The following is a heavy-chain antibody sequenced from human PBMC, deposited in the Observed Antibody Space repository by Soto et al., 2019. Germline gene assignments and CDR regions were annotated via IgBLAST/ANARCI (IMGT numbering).Heavy chain of an antibody. CDR2: IYPDDSDT. V-gene: IGHV5-51*03. Sequence: EVQLVQSGAEVKKPGESLKISCKGSGYDFATSWIGWVRQMPGKGLEWMGIIYPDDSDTRYSPSFQVQVTISADRSINTAYLQWSSLKASDTAVYYCARPLRSSGWYFTLDTWGQGTLVTVSS. CDR3: ARPLRSSGWYFTLDT. J-gene: IGHJ5*02. D-gene: IGHD6-19*01. CDR1: GYDFATSW.